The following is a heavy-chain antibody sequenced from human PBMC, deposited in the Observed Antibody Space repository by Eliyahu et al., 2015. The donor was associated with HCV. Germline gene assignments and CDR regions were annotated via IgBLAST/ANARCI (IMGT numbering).Heavy chain of an antibody. V-gene: IGHV4-34*02. CDR2: VNHRGHT. D-gene: IGHD2-2*01. J-gene: IGHJ4*02. Sequence: QVQLKQWGAGLLQPSETLSLTCAVYGGSFNDFSWTWIRQSPGTGLEWIGEVNHRGHTNYNPSLKSRAAISVDTSKKQFSLKLISVTAADTAVYYCARARIAALPAAPNFDYWGQGTPVTVSS. CDR1: GGSFNDFS. CDR3: ARARIAALPAAPNFDY.